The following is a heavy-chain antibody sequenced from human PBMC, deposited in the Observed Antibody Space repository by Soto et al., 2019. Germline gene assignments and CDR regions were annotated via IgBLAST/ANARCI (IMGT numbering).Heavy chain of an antibody. V-gene: IGHV3-9*01. J-gene: IGHJ3*02. D-gene: IGHD1-20*01. CDR1: GFTFHDFA. CDR3: AKDKGYNWNDVAAFDI. CDR2: ISWNSGSM. Sequence: VQLAESGGGLVQPGKPLRISCAASGFTFHDFAMHWVRQAPGKGLEWVSGISWNSGSMGYADSVNGRVTISRDNAMNSLYLQMNSLRAEDTALYYCAKDKGYNWNDVAAFDIWGQGTMVTVSS.